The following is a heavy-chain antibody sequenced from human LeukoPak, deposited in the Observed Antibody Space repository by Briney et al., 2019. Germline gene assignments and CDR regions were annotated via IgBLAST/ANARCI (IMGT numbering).Heavy chain of an antibody. CDR1: GFIFSSYA. CDR2: ISYDGSNK. CDR3: ARDPRYCSSTSCYNADYYYYYYMDV. D-gene: IGHD2-2*01. J-gene: IGHJ6*03. Sequence: GGSLRLSCAASGFIFSSYAMHWVRQAPGKGLEWVAVISYDGSNKYYADSVKGRSTISRDNSKNTLYLQMNSLRAEDTAVYYCARDPRYCSSTSCYNADYYYYYYMDVWGKGTTVTVSS. V-gene: IGHV3-30*04.